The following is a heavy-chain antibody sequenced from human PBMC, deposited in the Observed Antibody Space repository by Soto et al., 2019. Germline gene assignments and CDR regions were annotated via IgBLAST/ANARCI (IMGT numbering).Heavy chain of an antibody. CDR1: GFSFIKYA. D-gene: IGHD3-3*01. CDR2: LSGSGGST. Sequence: EVQLLESGGGLVQPGGSLRLSCAASGFSFIKYAMSWVRQAPGKGLEWVSGLSGSGGSTSSADSVKGRFAISRDNSRNTLYLQMNSLRAEDTALYYCARAYDFWSGIDYWGQGILVNVSS. V-gene: IGHV3-23*01. CDR3: ARAYDFWSGIDY. J-gene: IGHJ4*02.